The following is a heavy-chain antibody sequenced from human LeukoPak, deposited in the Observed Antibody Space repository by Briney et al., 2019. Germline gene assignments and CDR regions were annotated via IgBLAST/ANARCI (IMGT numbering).Heavy chain of an antibody. CDR1: GGSFSGYS. V-gene: IGHV4-34*01. J-gene: IGHJ6*03. CDR3: ARWGHISSWFSYYYYYMDV. CDR2: INHSGST. Sequence: SETLSLTCAVSGGSFSGYSWSWIRQPPGKGLEWIGEINHSGSTHYNPSLKSRVTISVDTSKNQFSLKLSSVTAADTAAYYCARWGHISSWFSYYYYYMDVWGKGTTVTISS. D-gene: IGHD6-13*01.